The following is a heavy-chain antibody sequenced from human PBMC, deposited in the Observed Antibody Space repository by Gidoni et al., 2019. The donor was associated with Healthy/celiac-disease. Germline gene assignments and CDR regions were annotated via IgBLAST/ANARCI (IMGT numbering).Heavy chain of an antibody. D-gene: IGHD6-25*01. V-gene: IGHV3-23*01. J-gene: IGHJ4*02. CDR3: AKLFPLTTRGYSNFDY. CDR2: ISGSGGST. Sequence: EVQLLESGGGLVQPGGSLRLSCAASGFTFSSYAMSWVRQAPGKGLEWVSAISGSGGSTYYADSVKGRFTISRDNSKNTLYLQMNSLRAEDTAVYYCAKLFPLTTRGYSNFDYWGQGTLVTVSS. CDR1: GFTFSSYA.